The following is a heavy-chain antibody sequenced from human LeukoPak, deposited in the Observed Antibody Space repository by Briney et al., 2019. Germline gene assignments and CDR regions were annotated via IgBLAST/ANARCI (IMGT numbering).Heavy chain of an antibody. Sequence: PGGSLRLSCAASGFTFSSYWMHWVRQAPGKGLEWVANIKQDGSEKYHVDSVKGRFTISRDNAKNSLYLQMNSLRAEDTAVYYCAAHKMVLGVIDAFDIWGQGTMVTVSS. D-gene: IGHD3-10*01. CDR2: IKQDGSEK. V-gene: IGHV3-7*01. CDR3: AAHKMVLGVIDAFDI. J-gene: IGHJ3*02. CDR1: GFTFSSYW.